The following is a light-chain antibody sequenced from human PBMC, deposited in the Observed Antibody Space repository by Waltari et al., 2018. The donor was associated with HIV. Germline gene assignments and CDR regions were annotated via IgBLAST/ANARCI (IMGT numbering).Light chain of an antibody. CDR2: GAS. Sequence: EIVMTQSPATLSVSPGGRATLSCRASQSVGSNLAWYQQKPGQAPRLLMYGASTRATGVPARFSGSGSGTEFALTISSLQSEDFALYYCQQSKNWWSFGQGTKVEIK. CDR1: QSVGSN. V-gene: IGKV3-15*01. CDR3: QQSKNWWS. J-gene: IGKJ1*01.